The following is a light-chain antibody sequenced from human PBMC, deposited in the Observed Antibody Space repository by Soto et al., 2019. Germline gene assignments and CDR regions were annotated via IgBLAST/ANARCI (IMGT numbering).Light chain of an antibody. V-gene: IGKV1-39*01. Sequence: DIQLIQSLSSLSASVGDRVTITCHTSQRVSSYLNWYQQKPGKAPKLLINAVSTLHSGVPSRFSGSGSETDFTLTISSLQPEDSGTYYCQQSYTTPSWTFGQGTKVEI. CDR2: AVS. CDR3: QQSYTTPSWT. J-gene: IGKJ1*01. CDR1: QRVSSY.